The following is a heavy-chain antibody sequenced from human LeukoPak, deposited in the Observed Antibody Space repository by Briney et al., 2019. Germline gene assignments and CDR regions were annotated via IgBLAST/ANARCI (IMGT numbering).Heavy chain of an antibody. Sequence: PLASVKVSCKASGGTFSSYAISWVRQAPGQGLEWMGGIIPIFGTANYAQKFQGRVTITTDESTSTAYMELSSLRSEDTAVYYCAKDLDYYDSSGQGDWFDPWGQGTLVTVSS. J-gene: IGHJ5*02. CDR3: AKDLDYYDSSGQGDWFDP. CDR2: IIPIFGTA. CDR1: GGTFSSYA. D-gene: IGHD3-22*01. V-gene: IGHV1-69*05.